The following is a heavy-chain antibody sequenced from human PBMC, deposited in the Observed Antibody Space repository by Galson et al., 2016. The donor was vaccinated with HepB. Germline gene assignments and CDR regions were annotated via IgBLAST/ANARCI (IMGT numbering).Heavy chain of an antibody. CDR3: ARIAMTTINYYFDY. CDR1: GGSITRGDFS. CDR2: IHHTGVT. D-gene: IGHD2-21*02. Sequence: TLSLTCAVSGGSITRGDFSWGWIRQPPGKGLEWIGYIHHTGVTYYNSSLQSRVTLSVDRSKNQFSLTVNSVTAADTAVYYCARIAMTTINYYFDYWGQGTLVTVSS. J-gene: IGHJ4*02. V-gene: IGHV4-30-2*01.